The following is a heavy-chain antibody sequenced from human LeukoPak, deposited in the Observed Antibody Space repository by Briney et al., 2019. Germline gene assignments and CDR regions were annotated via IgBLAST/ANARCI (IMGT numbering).Heavy chain of an antibody. J-gene: IGHJ5*02. D-gene: IGHD3-9*01. CDR3: ARELRYFDWVVNWFDP. Sequence: ASVKVSCKASGYTFTSYGISWVRQDPGQGLEWMGWINPNSGGTNYAQKFQGRVTMTRDTSISTAYMELSRLRSDDTAVYYCARELRYFDWVVNWFDPWGQGTLVTVSS. V-gene: IGHV1-2*02. CDR1: GYTFTSYG. CDR2: INPNSGGT.